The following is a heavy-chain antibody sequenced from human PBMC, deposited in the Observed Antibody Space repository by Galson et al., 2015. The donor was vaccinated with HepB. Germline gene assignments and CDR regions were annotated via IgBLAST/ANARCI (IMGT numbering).Heavy chain of an antibody. Sequence: SLRLSCAASGFTFSSYGMHWVRQAPGKGLEWVAFIRYDGSNKYYADSVKGRFTISRDNSKNTLYLQMNSLRAEDTAVYYCAKVKRIAAAGTGLDYWGQGTLVTVSS. D-gene: IGHD6-13*01. CDR3: AKVKRIAAAGTGLDY. V-gene: IGHV3-30*02. J-gene: IGHJ4*02. CDR1: GFTFSSYG. CDR2: IRYDGSNK.